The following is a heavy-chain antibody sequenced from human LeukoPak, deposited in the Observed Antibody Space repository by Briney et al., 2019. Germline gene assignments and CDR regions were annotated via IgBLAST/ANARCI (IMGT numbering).Heavy chain of an antibody. CDR2: ISSSGSTI. CDR1: GFTFSDYY. V-gene: IGHV3-11*01. CDR3: ACPKSNWNFFSGDY. J-gene: IGHJ4*02. Sequence: GGSLRLSCAASGFTFSDYYMSWIRQAQGKGLEWVSYISSSGSTIYYADSVKGRFTISRDNAKNSLYLQMNSLRAEDTAVYYCACPKSNWNFFSGDYWGQGTLVTVSS. D-gene: IGHD1-7*01.